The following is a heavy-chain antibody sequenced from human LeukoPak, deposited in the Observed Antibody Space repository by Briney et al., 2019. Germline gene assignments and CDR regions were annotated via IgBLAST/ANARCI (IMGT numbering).Heavy chain of an antibody. Sequence: GGSLRLSCAASGFTFSSYAMSWVRQAPGKGLEWVSGISGSGGSTYYADSVKGRFTISRDNTKNTLYLQMNSLRAEDTAAYYCAKSSYYDTSGYYREYYFDYWGQGTLVTVSS. CDR2: ISGSGGST. J-gene: IGHJ4*02. V-gene: IGHV3-23*01. D-gene: IGHD3-22*01. CDR3: AKSSYYDTSGYYREYYFDY. CDR1: GFTFSSYA.